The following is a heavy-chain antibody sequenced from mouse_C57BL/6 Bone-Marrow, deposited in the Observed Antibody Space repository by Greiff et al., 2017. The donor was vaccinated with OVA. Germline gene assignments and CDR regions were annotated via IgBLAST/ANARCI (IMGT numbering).Heavy chain of an antibody. CDR3: TSYGSFDY. CDR2: IDPENGDT. V-gene: IGHV14-4*01. CDR1: GFNIKDDY. J-gene: IGHJ2*01. D-gene: IGHD2-1*01. Sequence: VHVKQSGAELVRPGASVKLSCTASGFNIKDDYMHWVKQRHEQSLEWIGWIDPENGDTEYASKFKGKATITADTSSNTAYLQLSNLTSEDTAGYYGTSYGSFDYWGQGTTLTVSS.